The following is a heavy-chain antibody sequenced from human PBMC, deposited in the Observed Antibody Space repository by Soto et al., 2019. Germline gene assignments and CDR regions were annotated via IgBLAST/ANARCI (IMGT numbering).Heavy chain of an antibody. J-gene: IGHJ3*02. CDR2: TYYRSKWYN. V-gene: IGHV6-1*01. Sequence: SQTLSLTCAISGDSVSSNSAALNLIRQSPSRGLEWLGRTYYRSKWYNDYAVSVKSRITINPDTSKNQFSLQLNSVTPEDTAVYYCAREGYSSGWYASDAFDIWGQGTMVTVSS. CDR1: GDSVSSNSAA. CDR3: AREGYSSGWYASDAFDI. D-gene: IGHD6-19*01.